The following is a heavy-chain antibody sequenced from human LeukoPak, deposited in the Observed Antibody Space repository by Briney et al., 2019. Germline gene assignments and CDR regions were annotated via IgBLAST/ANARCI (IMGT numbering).Heavy chain of an antibody. CDR1: GFTFSSYG. CDR2: VRYDGTNK. J-gene: IGHJ4*02. Sequence: GGSLRLSCAASGFTFSSYGMSWVRQAPGEGLEWVAFVRYDGTNKYYADSVKGRFTISRDDSKNTLYLQMNSLRAEDTATYYCAKGYYFDILSGYSSLDSWGQGTLVTVSS. V-gene: IGHV3-30*02. CDR3: AKGYYFDILSGYSSLDS. D-gene: IGHD3-9*01.